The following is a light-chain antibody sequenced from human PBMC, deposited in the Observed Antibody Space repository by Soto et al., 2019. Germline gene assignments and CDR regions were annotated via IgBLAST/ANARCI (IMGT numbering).Light chain of an antibody. J-gene: IGKJ5*01. V-gene: IGKV2-28*01. CDR3: MQALQTPSIT. CDR2: LGS. CDR1: QGLLHSNGYNY. Sequence: DIVMTQSPLSLPVTPGEPASISCRSSQGLLHSNGYNYLDWYLQKPGQSPQLLIYLGSNRASGVPYRFSGSGSGTDFTLKISRVEVEDVGVYYCMQALQTPSITFGQGTRLEIK.